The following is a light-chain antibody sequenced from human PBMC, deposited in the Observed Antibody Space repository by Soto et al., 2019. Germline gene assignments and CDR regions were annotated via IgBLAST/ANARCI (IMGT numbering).Light chain of an antibody. CDR1: QSVKNNY. CDR3: QHYDCSPRT. CDR2: GVF. V-gene: IGKV3-20*01. Sequence: ETVLTQSPGTVSLSPGERATLSCKTSQSVKNNYLAWYQQRPGQAPRLLIYGVFNRAAGVPDRFSGSGSGTDFTLTISGLEPEDSAVYYCQHYDCSPRTFGQGTKLEIK. J-gene: IGKJ2*01.